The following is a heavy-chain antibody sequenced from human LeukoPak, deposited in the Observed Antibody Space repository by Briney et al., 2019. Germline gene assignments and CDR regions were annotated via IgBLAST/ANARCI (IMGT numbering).Heavy chain of an antibody. J-gene: IGHJ4*02. Sequence: SETLSLTCAVYGGSFSGYYWSWIRQPPGKGLEWIGEISHSGSTNYNPSLKSRVTISVDTSKNQFSLKLSSVTAADTAVYYCARRGLRLLGGYSFWGQGTLVTVSS. CDR2: ISHSGST. V-gene: IGHV4-34*01. D-gene: IGHD5-12*01. CDR3: ARRGLRLLGGYSF. CDR1: GGSFSGYY.